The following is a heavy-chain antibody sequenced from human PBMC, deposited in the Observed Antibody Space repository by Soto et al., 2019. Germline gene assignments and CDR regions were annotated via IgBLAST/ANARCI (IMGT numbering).Heavy chain of an antibody. V-gene: IGHV4-30-4*01. J-gene: IGHJ5*02. CDR1: GGSISSTNW. Sequence: SSETLSLTCVVSGGSISSTNWWTWVRQTPGKGLEWIGYIYYSGSTYYNPSLKSRVTISVDTSKNQFSLKLSSVTAADTAVYYCARERPDGARLDPWGQGTLVTVS. CDR3: ARERPDGARLDP. D-gene: IGHD6-6*01. CDR2: IYYSGST.